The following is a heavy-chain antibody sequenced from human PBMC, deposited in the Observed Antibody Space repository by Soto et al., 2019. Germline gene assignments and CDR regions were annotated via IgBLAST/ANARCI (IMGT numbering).Heavy chain of an antibody. CDR1: GGSISSGGSS. V-gene: IGHV4-30-2*01. J-gene: IGHJ5*02. CDR2: IYHSGST. Sequence: SATLSLTCAVSGGSISSGGSSWSWIRQPPGKGLEWIGYIYHSGSTYYNPSLKSRVTISVDRSKNQFSLKLSSVTAADTAVYYCSRYYIAARSNWFDPWGQGTLVTVAS. D-gene: IGHD6-6*01. CDR3: SRYYIAARSNWFDP.